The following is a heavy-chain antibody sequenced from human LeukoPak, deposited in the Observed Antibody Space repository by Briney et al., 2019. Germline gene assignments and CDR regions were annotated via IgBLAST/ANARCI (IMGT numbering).Heavy chain of an antibody. D-gene: IGHD3-10*01. CDR2: IYPGDSES. CDR1: GFSFTNYW. CDR3: ARQMVRGVTAGAFDI. Sequence: EESLKISCRGSGFSFTNYWIAWVRQMPGKGLEWMGVIYPGDSESRYSPSFQGQVTISADKSISTAYLQWSSLEASDTAMYYCARQMVRGVTAGAFDIWGQGTMVTVSS. J-gene: IGHJ3*02. V-gene: IGHV5-51*01.